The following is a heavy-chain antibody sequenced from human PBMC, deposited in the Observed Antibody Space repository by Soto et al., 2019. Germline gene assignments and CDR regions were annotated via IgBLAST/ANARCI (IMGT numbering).Heavy chain of an antibody. J-gene: IGHJ6*03. V-gene: IGHV3-33*08. CDR1: GFTXSNYE. CDR2: ICNDGSNK. CDR3: ARDPTSYDFWSGYRPTYYYYMDV. Sequence: PGGSLRLSCAASGFTXSNYEMHWVRQAPGKGLEYVSGICNDGSNKYYADSVKGRFTISRDNSKNTLYLQMNSLRAEDTAVYYCARDPTSYDFWSGYRPTYYYYMDVWGKGTTVTVS. D-gene: IGHD3-3*01.